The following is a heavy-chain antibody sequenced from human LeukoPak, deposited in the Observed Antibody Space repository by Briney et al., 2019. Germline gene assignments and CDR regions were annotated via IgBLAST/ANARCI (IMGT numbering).Heavy chain of an antibody. CDR2: VIGDGGST. D-gene: IGHD3-16*01. CDR3: AKEGDRSFDY. Sequence: GGSLRLSCAASGFTFSSYVTSWVRQTPGMGLEWVSSVIGDGGSTYYADSVKGRFTISRDNSKNTLYLQVNSLRAEDTAIYYCAKEGDRSFDYWGQGILVTVSS. J-gene: IGHJ4*02. CDR1: GFTFSSYV. V-gene: IGHV3-23*01.